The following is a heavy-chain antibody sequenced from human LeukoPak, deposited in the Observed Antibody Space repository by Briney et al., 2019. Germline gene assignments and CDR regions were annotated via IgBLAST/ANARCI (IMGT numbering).Heavy chain of an antibody. CDR3: ARGVYIAAAQYGY. CDR2: IYYSGTT. CDR1: GGSISNYY. V-gene: IGHV4-59*01. Sequence: SETLSLTCTVSGGSISNYYWSWIRQPPGKGLEWIGYIYYSGTTNYNPSLKSRVTISVDTSKNQFSLKLNSVTAGDTAVYYCARGVYIAAAQYGYWGQGTLVTVSS. J-gene: IGHJ4*02. D-gene: IGHD6-13*01.